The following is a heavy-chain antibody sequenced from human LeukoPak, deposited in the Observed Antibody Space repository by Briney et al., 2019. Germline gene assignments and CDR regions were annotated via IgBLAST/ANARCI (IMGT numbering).Heavy chain of an antibody. Sequence: PGGSLRLSCAASGFTFSNAWMSWVCQAPGKGLEWVGRIKSKTDGGTTDYAAPVKGRFTISRDDSKNTLYLQMNSLKTEDTAVYYCTTDPDYVWGSYRSTVLEFDYWGQGTLVTVSS. V-gene: IGHV3-15*01. D-gene: IGHD3-16*02. CDR3: TTDPDYVWGSYRSTVLEFDY. J-gene: IGHJ4*02. CDR2: IKSKTDGGTT. CDR1: GFTFSNAW.